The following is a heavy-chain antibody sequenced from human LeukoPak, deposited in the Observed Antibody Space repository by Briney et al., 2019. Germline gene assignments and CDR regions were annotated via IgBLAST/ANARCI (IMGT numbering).Heavy chain of an antibody. CDR1: GYTFTSYD. CDR2: MNPNSGST. V-gene: IGHV1-8*01. J-gene: IGHJ6*02. CDR3: ASGLARNYGSGSYYYYYGMDV. D-gene: IGHD3-10*01. Sequence: ASVKVSCKASGYTFTSYDINWVRQATGQGLEWMGWMNPNSGSTGYAQKFQGRVTMTRNTSISTAYMELSSLRSEDTAVYYCASGLARNYGSGSYYYYYGMDVWGQGTTVTVSS.